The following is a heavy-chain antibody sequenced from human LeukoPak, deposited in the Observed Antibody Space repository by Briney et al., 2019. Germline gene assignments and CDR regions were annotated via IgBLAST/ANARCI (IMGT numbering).Heavy chain of an antibody. CDR1: GYTFTNYD. CDR3: ARVPSGGDKFDP. V-gene: IGHV1-8*01. Sequence: ASVKVSCKASGYTFTNYDMNWVRQATGQGLEWMGWMSPNSGNTGYAQQFQGRVTMTRNTSISTAYMELSSLRSEDTAVYYCARVPSGGDKFDPWGQGTLVTVSS. J-gene: IGHJ5*02. D-gene: IGHD6-25*01. CDR2: MSPNSGNT.